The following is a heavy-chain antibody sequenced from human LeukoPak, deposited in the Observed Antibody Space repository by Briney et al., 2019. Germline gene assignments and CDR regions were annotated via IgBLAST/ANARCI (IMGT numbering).Heavy chain of an antibody. CDR1: GFTVSSNY. D-gene: IGHD6-19*01. Sequence: PGGSLRLSCEASGFTVSSNYMSWVRQAPGKGLEWVSVIYSSGSTYYADSVKGRFTISRDNSKNTLYLQMNSLRAEDTAVYYCASRPSSGWYNYWGQGTLVTVSS. J-gene: IGHJ4*02. CDR2: IYSSGST. V-gene: IGHV3-53*01. CDR3: ASRPSSGWYNY.